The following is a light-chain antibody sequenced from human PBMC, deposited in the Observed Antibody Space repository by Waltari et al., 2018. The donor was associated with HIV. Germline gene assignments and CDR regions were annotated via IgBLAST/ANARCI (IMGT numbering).Light chain of an antibody. CDR2: DDS. CDR1: NIGSKS. V-gene: IGLV3-21*02. J-gene: IGLJ1*01. CDR3: QVWDSYSDHRDV. Sequence: SYVLTQPPSVSVAPGQTARITCGGNNIGSKSVHWYQHKPGQAPVLVVYDDSHRPSGIPERFSGSNSGNTATLTSSRIEAGDEADYLCQVWDSYSDHRDVFGPGTKVTVL.